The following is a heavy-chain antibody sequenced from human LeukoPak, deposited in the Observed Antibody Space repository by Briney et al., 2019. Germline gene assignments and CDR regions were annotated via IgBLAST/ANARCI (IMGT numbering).Heavy chain of an antibody. V-gene: IGHV3-23*01. J-gene: IGHJ5*02. Sequence: PGGSLRLSCAASGFTFSSYAMSWVRQAPGKGLEWVSAISGSGGSTYYADSVKGRFTISRDNSKNTLYLQMNSLRAEDTAVYYCAKDRGEHGSGSYNPHNWFDPWGQGTPVTVSS. CDR3: AKDRGEHGSGSYNPHNWFDP. CDR1: GFTFSSYA. CDR2: ISGSGGST. D-gene: IGHD3-10*01.